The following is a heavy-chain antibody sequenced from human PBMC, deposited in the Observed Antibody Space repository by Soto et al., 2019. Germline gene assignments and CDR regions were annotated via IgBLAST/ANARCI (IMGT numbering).Heavy chain of an antibody. J-gene: IGHJ6*02. V-gene: IGHV3-11*01. CDR1: GFTFSDYY. CDR2: ISSSGSTI. Sequence: GGSLRLSCAASGFTFSDYYMSWIRQAPGKGLEWVSYISSSGSTIYYADSVKGRFTISRDNAKNSLYLQMNSLRAEDTAVYYCARGYQGAAAGTIDYYYYYGMDVWGQGTTVTAP. CDR3: ARGYQGAAAGTIDYYYYYGMDV. D-gene: IGHD6-13*01.